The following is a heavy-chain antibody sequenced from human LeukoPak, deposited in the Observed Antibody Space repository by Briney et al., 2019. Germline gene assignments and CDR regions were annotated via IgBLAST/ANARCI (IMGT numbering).Heavy chain of an antibody. Sequence: QAGGSLRLSCAASGFTFSSYSMHWVRQAPGKGLEWVAFISYDGSSKYYADSVKGRFTISRDNSKNTLYLQMNSLRAEDTAVYYCARSLGAALLDPIDYWGQGTLVTVSS. V-gene: IGHV3-30*04. CDR3: ARSLGAALLDPIDY. D-gene: IGHD2-15*01. J-gene: IGHJ4*02. CDR1: GFTFSSYS. CDR2: ISYDGSSK.